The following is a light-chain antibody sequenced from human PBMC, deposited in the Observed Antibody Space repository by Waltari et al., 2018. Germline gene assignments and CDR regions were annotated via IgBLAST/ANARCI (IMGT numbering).Light chain of an antibody. CDR3: QVWDTTTDHRWV. CDR2: SDS. V-gene: IGLV3-21*04. J-gene: IGLJ3*02. Sequence: SYVLTQPPSVSVAPGETARLTCGANNIGPKRVHGYQQKSGQAPILVIYSDSDRPSGIPERFSGSNSGNTATLTISRVEAGDEAAYYCQVWDTTTDHRWVFGGGTKLTVL. CDR1: NIGPKR.